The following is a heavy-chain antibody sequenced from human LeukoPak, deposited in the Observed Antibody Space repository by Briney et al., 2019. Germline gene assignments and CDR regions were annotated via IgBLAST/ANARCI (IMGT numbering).Heavy chain of an antibody. CDR3: AKDGATGTTLFDYYYGMDV. Sequence: GGSLSLSCAASGFTFSSYAMSWFRQAPGKGLDWFSAISGSGGSTYYADSVKGRFTISRDNSKNTLYLQMNSLRAEDTAVYYCAKDGATGTTLFDYYYGMDVWGQGTTVTVSS. J-gene: IGHJ6*02. V-gene: IGHV3-23*01. CDR1: GFTFSSYA. CDR2: ISGSGGST. D-gene: IGHD1-1*01.